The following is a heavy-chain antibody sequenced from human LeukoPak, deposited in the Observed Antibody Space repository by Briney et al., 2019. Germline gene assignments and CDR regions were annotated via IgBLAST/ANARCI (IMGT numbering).Heavy chain of an antibody. CDR1: GFTFDDYA. Sequence: GGSLRLSCAASGFTFDDYAMHWVRQAPGKGLEWVSGISWNSGSIGYADSVKGRFTISRDNAKNSLYLQMNSLRAEDTALYYCAKDIDGFYSSSCFDYWGQGTLVTVSS. D-gene: IGHD6-13*01. CDR3: AKDIDGFYSSSCFDY. J-gene: IGHJ4*02. V-gene: IGHV3-9*01. CDR2: ISWNSGSI.